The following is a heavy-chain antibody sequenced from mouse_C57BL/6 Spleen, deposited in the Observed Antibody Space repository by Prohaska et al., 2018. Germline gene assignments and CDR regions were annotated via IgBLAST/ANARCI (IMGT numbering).Heavy chain of an antibody. D-gene: IGHD1-1*01. CDR1: GYTFTDYY. J-gene: IGHJ4*01. CDR2: MFPGSGST. Sequence: QVQLQQSGPELVKPGASVKISCKASGYTFTDYYINWVKQTPGQGLEWIGWMFPGSGSTYYNEKFKGKATLTGDKSSSTAYMLLSSLTSDDAAVYFGARIAEDNYYAMDDWGKGTAVTVSS. V-gene: IGHV1-75*01. CDR3: ARIAEDNYYAMDD.